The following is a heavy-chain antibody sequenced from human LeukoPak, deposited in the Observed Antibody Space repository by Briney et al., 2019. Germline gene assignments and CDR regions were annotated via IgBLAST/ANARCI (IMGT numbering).Heavy chain of an antibody. Sequence: PSETLSLTCAVYGGSFSGYYWSWLRQPPGKGLEWIGEINHSGSTNYSPSLKSRVTISVDTSKNQFSLKLSSVTAADTAVYYCARGEMATIEDAFDIWGQGTMVTVSS. D-gene: IGHD5-24*01. V-gene: IGHV4-34*01. J-gene: IGHJ3*02. CDR1: GGSFSGYY. CDR2: INHSGST. CDR3: ARGEMATIEDAFDI.